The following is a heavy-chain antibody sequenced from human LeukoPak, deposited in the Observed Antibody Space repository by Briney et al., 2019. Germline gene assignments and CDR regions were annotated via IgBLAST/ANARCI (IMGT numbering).Heavy chain of an antibody. Sequence: GESLKISCKGSGYNFATYWIGWARQMPGKGLERMGIIYPGDSDTRYSPSFQGQVTISADKSISTAYLQWSSLKASDTAMYYCARLRDGYNPDYWGQGTLVTVSS. CDR3: ARLRDGYNPDY. CDR2: IYPGDSDT. D-gene: IGHD5-24*01. V-gene: IGHV5-51*01. CDR1: GYNFATYW. J-gene: IGHJ4*02.